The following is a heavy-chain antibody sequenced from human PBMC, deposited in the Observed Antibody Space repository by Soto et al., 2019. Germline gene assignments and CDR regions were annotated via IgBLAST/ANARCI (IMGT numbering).Heavy chain of an antibody. D-gene: IGHD3-16*01. CDR2: ISYDGTKK. V-gene: IGHV3-30-3*01. J-gene: IGHJ5*02. Sequence: QVQVVESGGGVVQPGRSLRLSCAASGFPVSTYSMYWIRQAPGKGLEWVALISYDGTKKDYADSVKGRFTISRDNSKNTLELQMNSLRTDDAAVYYCVRCWGTGDGSDLGYNWFNPWGQGTLVTVSS. CDR3: VRCWGTGDGSDLGYNWFNP. CDR1: GFPVSTYS.